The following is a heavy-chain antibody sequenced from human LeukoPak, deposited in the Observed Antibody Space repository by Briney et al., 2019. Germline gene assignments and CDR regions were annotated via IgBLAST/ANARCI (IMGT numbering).Heavy chain of an antibody. CDR1: GGSISSGDYY. CDR2: IYYSGST. J-gene: IGHJ2*01. V-gene: IGHV4-30-4*01. D-gene: IGHD4-23*01. Sequence: SQTLSLTCTVSGGSISSGDYYWSWIRQPPGKGLEWIGYIYYSGSTYYNPSLKSRVTISVDTSKNQFSLKLSSVTAADTAVYYCARRVYGGNSDWYFDLWGRGTLVTVSS. CDR3: ARRVYGGNSDWYFDL.